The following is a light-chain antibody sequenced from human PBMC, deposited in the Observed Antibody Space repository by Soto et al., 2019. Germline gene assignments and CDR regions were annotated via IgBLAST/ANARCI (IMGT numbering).Light chain of an antibody. CDR2: GAS. Sequence: ETVMTQSPGTLSLSPGKRATLSCRASQSISSSYLAWYQQRPGQAPRLLIYGASTRATGIPARFSGSGSGTEFTLTISSLQSEDFAVYYCQQYNNWPPWTFGQGTKVDIK. V-gene: IGKV3-15*01. CDR1: QSISSSY. CDR3: QQYNNWPPWT. J-gene: IGKJ1*01.